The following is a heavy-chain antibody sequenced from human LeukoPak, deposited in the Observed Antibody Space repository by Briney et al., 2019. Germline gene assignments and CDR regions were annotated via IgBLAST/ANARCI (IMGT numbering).Heavy chain of an antibody. CDR1: GGSFSSNY. D-gene: IGHD1-26*01. Sequence: SETLSLTCAVYGGSFSSNYWSWVRQPPGKGLEWIGYIYSSGSTYYNPSLKNRFTISVDTSKNQFSLKLTSVTAADTAVYYCARVLLPEWELLLAFDYWGQGTLVTVSS. CDR2: IYSSGST. CDR3: ARVLLPEWELLLAFDY. J-gene: IGHJ4*02. V-gene: IGHV4-59*12.